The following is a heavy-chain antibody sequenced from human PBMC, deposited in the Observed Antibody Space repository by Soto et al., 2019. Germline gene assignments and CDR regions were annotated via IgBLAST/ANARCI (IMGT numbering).Heavy chain of an antibody. CDR2: INPSGGST. CDR3: ATQGFCTNGVCYDFDN. V-gene: IGHV1-46*03. J-gene: IGHJ4*02. CDR1: GYTFTSYY. Sequence: QVQLVQSGAEVKKPGASVKVSCKASGYTFTSYYMHWVRQAPGQGLEWMGIINPSGGSTSYAQKFQGRVIMTRDTSTRTVYMELSSLRSEDTAVYYCATQGFCTNGVCYDFDNWGQGTLVTVSS. D-gene: IGHD2-8*01.